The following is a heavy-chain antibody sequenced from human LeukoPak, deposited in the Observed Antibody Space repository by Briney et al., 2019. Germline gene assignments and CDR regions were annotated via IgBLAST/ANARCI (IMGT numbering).Heavy chain of an antibody. CDR1: GFTFSSYE. D-gene: IGHD6-19*01. CDR3: AKGPWLAYPYYFDY. Sequence: GGSLRLSCAASGFTFSSYEMNWVRQAPGKGLEWVSAISGSGGNTYFADSVKGRFTISRDNSKNTLYLQMNSLRAEDTAVYYCAKGPWLAYPYYFDYWGQGTLVTVSS. J-gene: IGHJ4*02. V-gene: IGHV3-23*01. CDR2: ISGSGGNT.